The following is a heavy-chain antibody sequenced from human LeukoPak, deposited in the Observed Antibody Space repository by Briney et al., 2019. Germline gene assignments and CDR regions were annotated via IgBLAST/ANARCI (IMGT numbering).Heavy chain of an antibody. CDR1: GFTFSSYS. CDR2: ISSSSTI. Sequence: QPGGSLRLSCAASGFTFSSYSMNWVRQAPGKGLEWVSYISSSSTIYYADSVKGRFTISRDNAKNSLYLQMNSLRAEDTAVYYCARSLGGVTDYWGQGTLVTVSS. J-gene: IGHJ4*02. CDR3: ARSLGGVTDY. V-gene: IGHV3-48*01. D-gene: IGHD3-16*01.